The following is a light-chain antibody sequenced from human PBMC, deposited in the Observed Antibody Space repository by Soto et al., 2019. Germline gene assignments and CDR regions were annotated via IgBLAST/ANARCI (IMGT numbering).Light chain of an antibody. CDR2: AAS. Sequence: QMTQSPSSLSASVGDRVTITCRASQSISSYLNWYQPTPGKAPKLLIYAASSLQSGVPSRFSGSGSGTDFTLTIRSLQPEDFATYYCQQSYSTPPINCGQGKRVEIK. CDR3: QQSYSTPPIN. CDR1: QSISSY. J-gene: IGKJ5*01. V-gene: IGKV1-39*01.